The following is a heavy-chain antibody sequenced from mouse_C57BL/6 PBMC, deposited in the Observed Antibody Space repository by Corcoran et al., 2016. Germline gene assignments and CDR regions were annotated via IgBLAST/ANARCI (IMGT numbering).Heavy chain of an antibody. CDR1: GYTFTDYN. V-gene: IGHV1-18*01. CDR2: INPNNGGT. J-gene: IGHJ2*01. Sequence: EVQLQQSGPELVKPGASVKIPCKASGYTFTDYNMDWVKQSHGKSLEWIGDINPNNGGTIYNQKFKGKATLTVDKSSSTAYMELRSLTSEDTAVYYCARSHYYGSSSYFDYWGQGTTLTVSS. CDR3: ARSHYYGSSSYFDY. D-gene: IGHD1-1*01.